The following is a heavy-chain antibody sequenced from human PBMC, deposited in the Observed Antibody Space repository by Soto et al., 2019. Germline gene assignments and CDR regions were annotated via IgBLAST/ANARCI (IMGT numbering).Heavy chain of an antibody. Sequence: ASVKVSCKASGYTFTGYYMHWVRQAPGQGLEWMGWINPNSGGTNYAQKFQGRVTMTRDTSISTAYMELSRLRSDDTAVYYCASGVAIFGVVVPYYYYGVDVWGQGTTVTVSS. CDR1: GYTFTGYY. CDR3: ASGVAIFGVVVPYYYYGVDV. V-gene: IGHV1-2*02. CDR2: INPNSGGT. D-gene: IGHD3-3*01. J-gene: IGHJ6*02.